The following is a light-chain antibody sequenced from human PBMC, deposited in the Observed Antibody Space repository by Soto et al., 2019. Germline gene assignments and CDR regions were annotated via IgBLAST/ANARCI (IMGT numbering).Light chain of an antibody. J-gene: IGKJ1*01. V-gene: IGKV3-15*01. CDR1: QSVDIN. CDR2: GAS. Sequence: EMVMTQSPDTLSVSPGERVTLSCRASQSVDINLAWYQQKPGQAPRLLIYGASTRATDMSGTFSGRGSGTEFTLTISNVRPEDFAVYYCQQYRSWPRTFGQGTKVDI. CDR3: QQYRSWPRT.